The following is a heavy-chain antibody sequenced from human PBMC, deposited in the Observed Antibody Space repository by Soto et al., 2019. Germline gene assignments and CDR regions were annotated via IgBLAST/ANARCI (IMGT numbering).Heavy chain of an antibody. CDR1: GGSFSGYY. CDR2: INQSGVT. CDR3: ARGVPVHLVVDWFDP. V-gene: IGHV4-34*01. D-gene: IGHD3-22*01. J-gene: IGHJ5*02. Sequence: QVQLQQWGAGLLKPSETLSLTCGVYGGSFSGYYWSWIRQPPGKGLEWIGEINQSGVTNSNPSLRSRVTLSVDTSKIQFSLKLTSVTAADTAVYYCARGVPVHLVVDWFDPWGQGTLVTVSS.